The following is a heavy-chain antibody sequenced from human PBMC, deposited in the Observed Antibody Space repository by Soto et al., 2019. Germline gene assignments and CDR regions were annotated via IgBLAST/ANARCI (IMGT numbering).Heavy chain of an antibody. D-gene: IGHD3-10*01. CDR2: IDHSSNYI. CDR1: GFDFSRYT. Sequence: EVQLVESGGGQVKPGGSLRLSCSASGFDFSRYTLNWVRRAPGRGLEWVSSIDHSSNYIYYTDSVRGRFTISRDNTKNSLFLRLDSLRADDTAVYYCGSFGASTYWGPGTLVTVSS. CDR3: GSFGASTY. V-gene: IGHV3-21*02. J-gene: IGHJ4*02.